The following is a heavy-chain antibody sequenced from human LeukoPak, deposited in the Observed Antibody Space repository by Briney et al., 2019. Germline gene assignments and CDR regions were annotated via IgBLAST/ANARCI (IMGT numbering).Heavy chain of an antibody. J-gene: IGHJ4*02. V-gene: IGHV4-38-2*02. Sequence: SETLSLTCTVSGYSISSGYYWGWIRQPPGKGLEWIGSIYYSGNTYYNPSLKSRVTISLDTSKNQFSLKLSSVTAADTAVYYCARSGVLWNLAYWGQGTLVTVSS. D-gene: IGHD1-1*01. CDR3: ARSGVLWNLAY. CDR2: IYYSGNT. CDR1: GYSISSGYY.